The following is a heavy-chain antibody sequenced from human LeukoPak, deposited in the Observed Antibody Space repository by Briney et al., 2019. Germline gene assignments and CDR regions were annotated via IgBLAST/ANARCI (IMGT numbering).Heavy chain of an antibody. V-gene: IGHV3-11*01. CDR1: GFTFSDYY. CDR3: EREERWLQLGVDY. D-gene: IGHD5-24*01. J-gene: IGHJ4*02. CDR2: ISSSGSTI. Sequence: GGSLRLSCAASGFTFSDYYMSWIRQAPGKGLEWVSYISSSGSTIYYADSVKGRFTISRDNAKNSLYLQMNSLSAEDTAVYYCEREERWLQLGVDYWDRKPWTPSPQ.